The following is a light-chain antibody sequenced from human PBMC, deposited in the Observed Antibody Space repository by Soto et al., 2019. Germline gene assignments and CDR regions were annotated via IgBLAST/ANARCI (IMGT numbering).Light chain of an antibody. CDR2: AAS. CDR1: QGIRND. V-gene: IGKV1-17*01. Sequence: DIQMTQSPSSLSASVGDRVTITCRASQGIRNDLGWYQQKPGKAPKRLIYAASSLQSGVPSRFSGSGSGTDFTLTISSLQPEDFATYSCLHHSPYSPWTFGQGTKVDLK. CDR3: LHHSPYSPWT. J-gene: IGKJ1*01.